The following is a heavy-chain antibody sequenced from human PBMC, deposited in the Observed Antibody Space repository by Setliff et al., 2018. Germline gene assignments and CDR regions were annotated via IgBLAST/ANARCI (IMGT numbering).Heavy chain of an antibody. D-gene: IGHD3-3*01. CDR3: ARSSAPSVVLAADFDF. CDR2: ISPYNGKT. V-gene: IGHV1-18*01. Sequence: GASVKVSCKTSGYNFITFGISWVRQAPGQGLEWMGWISPYNGKTDYAEKLRGRVTMTTDPSTTTVFMELRSLRSDDTAVYYCARSSAPSVVLAADFDFWGLGTPVTVSS. CDR1: GYNFITFG. J-gene: IGHJ4*02.